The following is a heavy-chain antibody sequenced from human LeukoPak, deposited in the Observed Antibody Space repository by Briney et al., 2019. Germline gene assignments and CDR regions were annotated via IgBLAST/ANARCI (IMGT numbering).Heavy chain of an antibody. J-gene: IGHJ4*02. Sequence: GASVKVSCKASGGTFSSYAISWVRQTPGQGLEYMGWISAYNGNTNYAQKLQGRVTMTTDTSTSTAYMELRSLRSDDTAVYYCAREKGEQWLAYFDYWGQGTLVTVSS. CDR3: AREKGEQWLAYFDY. CDR1: GGTFSSYA. D-gene: IGHD6-19*01. CDR2: ISAYNGNT. V-gene: IGHV1-18*01.